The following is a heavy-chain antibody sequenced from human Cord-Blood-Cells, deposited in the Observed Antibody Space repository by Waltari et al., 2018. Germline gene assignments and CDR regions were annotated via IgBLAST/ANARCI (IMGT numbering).Heavy chain of an antibody. J-gene: IGHJ6*03. Sequence: QVQLQESGPGLVKPSETLSLTCTVSGGSISSYYWSWIRQPPGKGLEWIGYIYYSGRTTYNPSLKSRVTISVDTSKNQFSLKLSSVTAADTSVYYCARAYCGGDCYSYYYYDMDVWGKGTTVTVSS. V-gene: IGHV4-59*01. CDR3: ARAYCGGDCYSYYYYDMDV. CDR1: GGSISSYY. D-gene: IGHD2-21*02. CDR2: IYYSGRT.